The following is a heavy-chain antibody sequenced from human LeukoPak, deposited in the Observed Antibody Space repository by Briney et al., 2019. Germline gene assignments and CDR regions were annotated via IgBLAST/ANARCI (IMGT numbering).Heavy chain of an antibody. D-gene: IGHD3-3*01. CDR2: IWYDGSNK. CDR3: ARVAFWSGYLFGAYGMDV. V-gene: IGHV3-33*01. Sequence: GGSLRLSCAASGFTFSGYGMHWVRQAPGKGLEWVAVIWYDGSNKYYAHSVKGRFTISRDNSKNTLYLQMNSLRAEDTAVYYCARVAFWSGYLFGAYGMDVWGQGTTVTVSS. CDR1: GFTFSGYG. J-gene: IGHJ6*02.